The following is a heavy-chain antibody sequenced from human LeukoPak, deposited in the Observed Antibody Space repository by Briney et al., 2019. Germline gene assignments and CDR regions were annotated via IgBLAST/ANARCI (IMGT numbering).Heavy chain of an antibody. CDR3: ARQGYGSSGYYYAFHY. Sequence: SETLSLTCSVSGGSIAGYSWSWIRQTPGKGLEWIGYIYYNGDTHYNPSLNSRLSMSVDTPNKQFSLNLRSVTATDTAVYYCARQGYGSSGYYYAFHYWGQGTLVTVSS. J-gene: IGHJ4*02. CDR2: IYYNGDT. CDR1: GGSIAGYS. V-gene: IGHV4-59*08. D-gene: IGHD3-22*01.